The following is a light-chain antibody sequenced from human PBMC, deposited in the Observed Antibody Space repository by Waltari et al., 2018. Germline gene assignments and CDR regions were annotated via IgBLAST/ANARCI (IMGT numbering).Light chain of an antibody. CDR2: SNN. CDR3: AAWDDSLNGPV. V-gene: IGLV1-44*01. CDR1: SSNIGSNT. Sequence: QSVLTQPPSASGTPGQRVTISCSGSSSNIGSNTVNWYQQLPGTAPKLLIDSNNQRPSGVPDRFSGSKSGTSASLAISGLQSEDEADYYYAAWDDSLNGPVFGGGTKLTVL. J-gene: IGLJ3*02.